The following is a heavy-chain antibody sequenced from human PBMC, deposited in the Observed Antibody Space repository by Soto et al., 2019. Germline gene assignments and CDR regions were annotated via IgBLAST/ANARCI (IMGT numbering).Heavy chain of an antibody. J-gene: IGHJ4*02. CDR2: INEYGSVI. CDR1: GFTFSSYW. Sequence: GGFLRLSCAASGFTFSSYWMHWVRQVPGKGLVWVSRINEYGSVINYADSVKGRFTIFRDNSKNTLYLEMNSLRAEDAAVYYCTRDIGGRGAYWGQGTLVTVSS. CDR3: TRDIGGRGAY. V-gene: IGHV3-74*01. D-gene: IGHD3-16*01.